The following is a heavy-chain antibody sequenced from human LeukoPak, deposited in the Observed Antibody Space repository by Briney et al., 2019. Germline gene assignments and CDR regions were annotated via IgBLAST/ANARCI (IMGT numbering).Heavy chain of an antibody. CDR2: ISYDGSNK. Sequence: GRSLRLPCAASGFTFSSYGMPWVRQAPGKGLEWVAVISYDGSNKYYADSVKGRFTISRDNSKNTLYLQMNSLRAEDTAVYYCATSITMIVAVDYWAREPWSPSPQ. CDR3: ATSITMIVAVDY. V-gene: IGHV3-30*03. J-gene: IGHJ4*02. D-gene: IGHD3-22*01. CDR1: GFTFSSYG.